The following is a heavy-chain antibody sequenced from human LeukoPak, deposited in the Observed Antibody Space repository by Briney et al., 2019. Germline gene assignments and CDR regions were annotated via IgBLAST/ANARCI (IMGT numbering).Heavy chain of an antibody. CDR3: ARGVWDHSPLRNFDY. J-gene: IGHJ4*02. V-gene: IGHV1-18*01. D-gene: IGHD4-11*01. CDR1: GYTFTSYP. CDR2: ISGYKGNT. Sequence: ASVKVSCKASGYTFTSYPISWVRQAPGQGLEWMGWISGYKGNTNYAQKLQGRVTMTTDTSTSTAYMELRSLRSDDTAVYYCARGVWDHSPLRNFDYWGQGTLVTVSS.